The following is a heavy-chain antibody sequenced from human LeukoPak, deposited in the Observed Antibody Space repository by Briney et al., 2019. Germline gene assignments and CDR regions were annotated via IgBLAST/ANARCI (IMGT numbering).Heavy chain of an antibody. CDR1: GFTFSSYW. V-gene: IGHV3-74*01. CDR2: INSDGSST. CDR3: AKDQGYSGYGPGDS. D-gene: IGHD5-12*01. Sequence: PGGSLRLSCAASGFTFSSYWVHWVRQAPGKGLVWVSRINSDGSSTSYADSVKGRFTVSRDNSKNTLYLQMNSLRAEDTAVYYCAKDQGYSGYGPGDSWGQGTLVTVSS. J-gene: IGHJ4*02.